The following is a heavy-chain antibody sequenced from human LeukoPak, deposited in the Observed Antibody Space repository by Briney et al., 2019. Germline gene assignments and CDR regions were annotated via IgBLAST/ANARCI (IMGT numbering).Heavy chain of an antibody. CDR3: ARGGLQPTV. V-gene: IGHV4-38-2*01. Sequence: SETLSLTCAVSAYSISSGYYWGWIRQPPGKGLEWIGSIYHSGSTYYNPSLKSRVTRSVDTSKNQFSLKLSSVAAADTAVYYCARGGLQPTVWGQGTLVTVSS. CDR2: IYHSGST. CDR1: AYSISSGYY. D-gene: IGHD5-24*01. J-gene: IGHJ4*02.